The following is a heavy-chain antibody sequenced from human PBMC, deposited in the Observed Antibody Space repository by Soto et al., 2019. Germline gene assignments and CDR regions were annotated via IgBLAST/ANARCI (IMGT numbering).Heavy chain of an antibody. Sequence: QVQLVQSGAEVKKPGASVKVSCKASGYTFTSYDINWVRQATGQGLEWMGWMDPKNGNTGYAQKFQGRVTMTRNTSISTAYMELSSLRSEDTAVYYCERRLNWFDAWGQGTLVTVSS. CDR3: ERRLNWFDA. CDR1: GYTFTSYD. D-gene: IGHD3-16*01. V-gene: IGHV1-8*01. CDR2: MDPKNGNT. J-gene: IGHJ5*02.